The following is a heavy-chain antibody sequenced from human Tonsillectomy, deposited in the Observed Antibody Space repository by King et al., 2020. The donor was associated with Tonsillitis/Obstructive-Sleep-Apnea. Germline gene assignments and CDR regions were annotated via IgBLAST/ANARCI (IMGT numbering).Heavy chain of an antibody. Sequence: VQLQESGPGLVKPSETLSLTCTVSGGSISSSYWSWIRQPLGKGLEWIGYIHYSGSTSYNPSLKSRVIISVDTSKNQFSLNLSSVTAADTAAYYCARGDSSDYYYGMDVWGQGTTVTVSS. D-gene: IGHD5-18*01. CDR1: GGSISSSY. CDR2: IHYSGST. V-gene: IGHV4-59*01. J-gene: IGHJ6*02. CDR3: ARGDSSDYYYGMDV.